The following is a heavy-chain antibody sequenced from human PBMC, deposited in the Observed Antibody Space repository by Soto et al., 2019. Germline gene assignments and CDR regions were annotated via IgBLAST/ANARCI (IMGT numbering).Heavy chain of an antibody. CDR3: AKDMRATLLYYYYGMDV. CDR1: GFTFSSYG. J-gene: IGHJ6*02. D-gene: IGHD1-26*01. V-gene: IGHV3-30*18. Sequence: QVQLVESGGGVVQPGRSLRLSCAASGFTFSSYGMHWVRQAPGKGLEWVAVISYDGSNKYYADSVKGRFTISRDNSKNTLYLQMNSLRAEDTAVYYCAKDMRATLLYYYYGMDVWGQGTTVTVSS. CDR2: ISYDGSNK.